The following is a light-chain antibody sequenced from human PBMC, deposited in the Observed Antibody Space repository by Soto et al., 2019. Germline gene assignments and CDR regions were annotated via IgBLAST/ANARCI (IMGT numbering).Light chain of an antibody. Sequence: EIVLTQSPGTLSLSPGERATLSCRASQSVSSSYLAWYQQKTGQAPRLLIYGASSRATGIPDRFRGSGSGTDFSLTISRLEPEAFAVYYCQQYGSSPRTFGQGTKLEI. J-gene: IGKJ1*01. CDR2: GAS. V-gene: IGKV3-20*01. CDR3: QQYGSSPRT. CDR1: QSVSSSY.